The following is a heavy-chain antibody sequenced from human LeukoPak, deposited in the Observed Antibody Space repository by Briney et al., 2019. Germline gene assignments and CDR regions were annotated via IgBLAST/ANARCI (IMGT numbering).Heavy chain of an antibody. J-gene: IGHJ6*02. CDR3: TKDYCGKFCSAV. Sequence: SGGSLRLSCAASGFTFSAFGMNWVRQAPGKGLEWVSTITKSSDSTYYVDSVKGRFTISRDNSKNTLYLQMNSLRAEDTAKYYCTKDYCGKFCSAVWGQGTTVTVSS. CDR1: GFTFSAFG. CDR2: ITKSSDST. V-gene: IGHV3-23*01. D-gene: IGHD3-9*01.